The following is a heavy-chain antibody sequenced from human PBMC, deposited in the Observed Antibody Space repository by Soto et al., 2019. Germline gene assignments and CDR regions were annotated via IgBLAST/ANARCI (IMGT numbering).Heavy chain of an antibody. CDR2: IHYTGDS. V-gene: IGHV4-59*02. Sequence: SETPSLTCTVSGASVSNYYWNWVRQPPGKGLEWIGYIHYTGDSKYNPSLKSRVTMSVDTSKNQFSLKMTSVTAADTAVYYCARWGHPAVKAYDIWGQGAMVTVSS. J-gene: IGHJ3*02. CDR3: ARWGHPAVKAYDI. CDR1: GASVSNYY. D-gene: IGHD2-21*01.